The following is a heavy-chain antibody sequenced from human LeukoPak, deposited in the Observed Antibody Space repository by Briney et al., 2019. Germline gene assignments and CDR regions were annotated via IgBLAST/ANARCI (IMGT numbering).Heavy chain of an antibody. V-gene: IGHV3-23*01. CDR3: AKDMVVAVVTDPFDI. J-gene: IGHJ3*02. Sequence: PGGSLRLPCAASGFTFSSYGITWVRQAPGKGLEWVSTISATGGSTYYADSVKGRFTISRDNSKNTLYLQMNSLRAEDTAVYYCAKDMVVAVVTDPFDIWGQGTMVTVSS. D-gene: IGHD3-22*01. CDR1: GFTFSSYG. CDR2: ISATGGST.